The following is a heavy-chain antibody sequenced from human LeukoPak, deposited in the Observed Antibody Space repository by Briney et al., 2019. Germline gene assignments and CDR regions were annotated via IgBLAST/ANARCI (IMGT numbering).Heavy chain of an antibody. CDR2: INTNTGNP. J-gene: IGHJ4*02. V-gene: IGHV7-4-1*02. Sequence: GASVNVSCKASGYTFTNYAMNWVRQAPGQGLEWMGWINTNTGNPTYDQGFTGRFVFSLDTSVSTAYLQISSLKAEDTAVYYCARDIQLWPRGFDYWGQGTLVTISS. D-gene: IGHD5-18*01. CDR1: GYTFTNYA. CDR3: ARDIQLWPRGFDY.